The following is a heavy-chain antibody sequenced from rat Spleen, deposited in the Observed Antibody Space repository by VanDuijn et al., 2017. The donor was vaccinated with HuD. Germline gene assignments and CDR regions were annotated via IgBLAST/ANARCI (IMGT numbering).Heavy chain of an antibody. CDR1: GFTFSDYG. J-gene: IGHJ2*01. V-gene: IGHV5-34*01. CDR3: AREGVTTRFFDY. D-gene: IGHD1-10*01. Sequence: EVQLVESGGGLVQPGRSLKLSCAASGFTFSDYGMNWIRQAPGKGLEWVAYISSHSGTIYYADTVKDRFTISRDYAKNTVDMQLSSLRSEDTAMYFCAREGVTTRFFDYWGQGVMVTVSS. CDR2: ISSHSGTI.